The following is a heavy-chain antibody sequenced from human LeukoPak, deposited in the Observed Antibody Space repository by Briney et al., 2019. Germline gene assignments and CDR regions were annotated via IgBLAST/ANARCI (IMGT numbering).Heavy chain of an antibody. CDR1: GGTFSSYA. CDR3: ARVESRYCSSTSCPEDY. V-gene: IGHV1-69*01. J-gene: IGHJ4*02. D-gene: IGHD2-2*01. Sequence: GSSVKVSCKASGGTFSSYAISWVRQAPGQGLEWMGGIIPIFGTANYAQKFQGRVTITADESTSTAYMELSRLRSEDTAVYYCARVESRYCSSTSCPEDYWGQGTLVTVSS. CDR2: IIPIFGTA.